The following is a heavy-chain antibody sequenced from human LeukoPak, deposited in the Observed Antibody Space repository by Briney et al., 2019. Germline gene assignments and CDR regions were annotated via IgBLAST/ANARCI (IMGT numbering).Heavy chain of an antibody. J-gene: IGHJ4*02. CDR2: ISSVITTV. CDR1: GFTFSTYG. CDR3: ARGTYYSDC. Sequence: GGSLRLSCAASGFTFSTYGMNWVRQAPGRGLEWVSYISSVITTVYYADSVKGRFTISRDNARNSLYLQMNSLRDEDTAVHYCARGTYYSDCWGQGTLVTVSS. V-gene: IGHV3-48*02.